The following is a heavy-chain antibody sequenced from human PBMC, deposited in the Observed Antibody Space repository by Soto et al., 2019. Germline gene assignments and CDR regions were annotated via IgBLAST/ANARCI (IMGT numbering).Heavy chain of an antibody. CDR3: ARERRIAVAGPFFDY. Sequence: ASVKVSCKASGYTFTSYYMHWVRQAPGQGLEWMGIINPSGGSTSYAQKFQGRVTMTRDTSTSTVYMELSSLRSEDTAVYYCARERRIAVAGPFFDYWGQGTLVTVSS. J-gene: IGHJ4*02. CDR2: INPSGGST. CDR1: GYTFTSYY. D-gene: IGHD6-19*01. V-gene: IGHV1-46*03.